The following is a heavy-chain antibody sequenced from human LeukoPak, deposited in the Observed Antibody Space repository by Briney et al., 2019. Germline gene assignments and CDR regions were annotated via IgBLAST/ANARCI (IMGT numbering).Heavy chain of an antibody. Sequence: GGSLRLSCAASGFTFSSYAMSWVRQAPGKGLEWVSAISGSGGSTYYADSVKGRFTISRDNSKNTLYLQMNSLRAEDTAVYYCARETIDSSSWYKDFDYWGQGTLVTVSS. CDR1: GFTFSSYA. J-gene: IGHJ4*02. CDR3: ARETIDSSSWYKDFDY. D-gene: IGHD6-13*01. CDR2: ISGSGGST. V-gene: IGHV3-23*01.